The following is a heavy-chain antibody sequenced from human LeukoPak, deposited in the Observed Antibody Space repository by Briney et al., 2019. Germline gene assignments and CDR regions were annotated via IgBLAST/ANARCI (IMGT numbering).Heavy chain of an antibody. V-gene: IGHV1-69*05. D-gene: IGHD5-24*01. CDR1: GGTFSSYA. CDR3: ARDGGHGDGYNFDY. J-gene: IGHJ4*02. CDR2: IIPIFGTA. Sequence: ASVKVSCKASGGTFSSYAISWVRQAPGQGLEWMGGIIPIFGTANYAQKFQGRVTITTDESTSTAYMELSSLRSEDTAVYYCARDGGHGDGYNFDYWGQGTLVTVSS.